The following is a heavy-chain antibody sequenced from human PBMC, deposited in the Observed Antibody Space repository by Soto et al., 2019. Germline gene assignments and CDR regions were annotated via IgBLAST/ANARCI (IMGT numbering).Heavy chain of an antibody. CDR2: IKQDGSEK. Sequence: PGGSLRLSCAASGFTFSSYWMSWVRQAPGKGLEWVANIKQDGSEKYYVDSVKGRFTISRDNAKNSLYLQMNSLRAEDTAVYYCARDPTYSYYYYYYGMDVWGQGTTVTVSS. V-gene: IGHV3-7*05. D-gene: IGHD5-18*01. CDR3: ARDPTYSYYYYYYGMDV. CDR1: GFTFSSYW. J-gene: IGHJ6*02.